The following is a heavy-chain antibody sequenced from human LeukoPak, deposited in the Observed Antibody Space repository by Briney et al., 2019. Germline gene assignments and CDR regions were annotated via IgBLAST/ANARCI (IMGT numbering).Heavy chain of an antibody. J-gene: IGHJ4*02. CDR1: GFTFSSYG. CDR2: IWYDGSNK. CDR3: AKDSRPTYYYDSSGYF. D-gene: IGHD3-22*01. V-gene: IGHV3-33*06. Sequence: GGSLRLSCAASGFTFSSYGMHWVRQAPGKGLEWVAVIWYDGSNKYYADSVKGRFTISRDNSKNTLYLQMNSLRAEDTAVYYCAKDSRPTYYYDSSGYFWGQGTLVTVSS.